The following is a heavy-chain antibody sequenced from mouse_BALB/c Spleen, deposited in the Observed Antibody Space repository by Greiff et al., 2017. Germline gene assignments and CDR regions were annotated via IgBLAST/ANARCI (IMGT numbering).Heavy chain of an antibody. V-gene: IGHV5-17*02. CDR3: ARGGYYVYYYAMDY. CDR1: GFTFSSFG. D-gene: IGHD2-3*01. Sequence: EVQLVESGGGLVQPGGSRKLSCAASGFTFSSFGMHWVRQAPEKGLEWVAYISSGSSTIYYADTVKGRFTISRDNPKNTLFLQMTSLRSEDTAMYYCARGGYYVYYYAMDYWGQGTSVTVSS. J-gene: IGHJ4*01. CDR2: ISSGSSTI.